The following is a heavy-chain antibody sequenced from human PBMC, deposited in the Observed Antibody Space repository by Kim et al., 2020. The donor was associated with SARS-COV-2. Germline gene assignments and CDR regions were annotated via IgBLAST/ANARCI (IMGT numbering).Heavy chain of an antibody. CDR3: ARDYYDSSGYYRGDY. V-gene: IGHV3-11*01. CDR1: GFTFSDYY. Sequence: GGSLRLSCAASGFTFSDYYMSWIRQAPGKGLEWASYISSSGSTIYYADSVKGRFTISRDNAKNSLYLQMNSLRAEDTAVYYCARDYYDSSGYYRGDYWGQGTLITVSS. CDR2: ISSSGSTI. J-gene: IGHJ4*02. D-gene: IGHD3-22*01.